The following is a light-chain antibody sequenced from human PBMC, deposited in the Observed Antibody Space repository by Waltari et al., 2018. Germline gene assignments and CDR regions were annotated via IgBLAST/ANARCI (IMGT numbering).Light chain of an antibody. CDR3: RSFTSTSTYV. CDR1: SSDVGGYDS. Sequence: QSALTQPASVSASPGQSITISCTGTSSDVGGYDSVSCYQQHPGKAPKLLIYDVTKRPSGISYRFSGSKSGNTASLAISGLQPDDEGHYYCRSFTSTSTYVFGIGTKVTVL. CDR2: DVT. J-gene: IGLJ1*01. V-gene: IGLV2-14*01.